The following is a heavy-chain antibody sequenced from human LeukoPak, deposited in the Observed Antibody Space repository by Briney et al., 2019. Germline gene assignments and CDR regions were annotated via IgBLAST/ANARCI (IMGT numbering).Heavy chain of an antibody. Sequence: GGSLRLSCAASGFTVSTNYMSWVRQTPGKGLEWVSVIYSGGSTYYADSVKGRFAISRDNSKNTLYLQMNSLRAEDTAVYYCASRATVTTDRFWFDPWGQGTLVTVSS. D-gene: IGHD4-11*01. CDR3: ASRATVTTDRFWFDP. CDR1: GFTVSTNY. CDR2: IYSGGST. V-gene: IGHV3-53*01. J-gene: IGHJ5*02.